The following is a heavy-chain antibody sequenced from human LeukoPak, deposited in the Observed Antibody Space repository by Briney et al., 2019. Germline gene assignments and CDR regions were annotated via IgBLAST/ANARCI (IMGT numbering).Heavy chain of an antibody. Sequence: PSETLSLTCAVYGGSFSGYYWSWIRQPPGKGLEWIGEINHSGSTNYNPSLKSRVTISVDTSKNQFSLKLSSVTAADTAVYYCARGHSSSWYLWGQGTLVTVSS. CDR3: ARGHSSSWYL. V-gene: IGHV4-34*01. D-gene: IGHD6-13*01. CDR1: GGSFSGYY. J-gene: IGHJ4*02. CDR2: INHSGST.